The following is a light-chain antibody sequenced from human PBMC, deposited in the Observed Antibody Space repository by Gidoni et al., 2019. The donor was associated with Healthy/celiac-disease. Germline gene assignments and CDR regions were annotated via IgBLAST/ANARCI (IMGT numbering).Light chain of an antibody. J-gene: IGKJ4*01. CDR1: QGISSW. CDR2: AVS. Sequence: IQMTQSPSSVSASVGDRVTITCRASQGISSWLAWYQQKPGKAPKLLIYAVSSWQSGVPSRFSGSGAGTDFTITISSLQHEEVATYYCQQANSIPLTFGGGTKVEIK. CDR3: QQANSIPLT. V-gene: IGKV1-12*01.